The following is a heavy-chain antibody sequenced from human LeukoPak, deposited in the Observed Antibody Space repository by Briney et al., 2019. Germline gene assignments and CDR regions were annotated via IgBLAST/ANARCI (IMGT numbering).Heavy chain of an antibody. Sequence: GGSLRLSCAASGFIFSNYAMGWGRQAPGNGLEWVSSITGSGGNTYYADSVKGRFTFSRDNSKNTLHLQMNSLRAEDTAVYYCVRGLDYFDYWGQGTLVTVSS. J-gene: IGHJ4*02. CDR3: VRGLDYFDY. CDR2: ITGSGGNT. D-gene: IGHD6-6*01. CDR1: GFIFSNYA. V-gene: IGHV3-23*01.